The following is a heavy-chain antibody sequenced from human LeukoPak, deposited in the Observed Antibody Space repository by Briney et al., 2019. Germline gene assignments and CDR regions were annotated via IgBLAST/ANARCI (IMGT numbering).Heavy chain of an antibody. CDR1: GGSISSYY. D-gene: IGHD3-10*01. Sequence: PSETLSLTCTVSGGSISSYYWSWIRQPPGKGLEWIGYIYYSGSTNYNPSLKSRVTISVDTSKNQFSLKLSSVTAADTAVYYCATSGVGGFGELFGWFDPWGQGTLVTVSS. J-gene: IGHJ5*02. CDR3: ATSGVGGFGELFGWFDP. CDR2: IYYSGST. V-gene: IGHV4-59*08.